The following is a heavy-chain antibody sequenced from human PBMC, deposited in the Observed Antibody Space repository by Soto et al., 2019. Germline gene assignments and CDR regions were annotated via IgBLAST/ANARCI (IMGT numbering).Heavy chain of an antibody. J-gene: IGHJ5*02. D-gene: IGHD2-21*01. CDR2: INQSGSN. CDR3: ARQPTTGDTDLWFDP. Sequence: PSETLSLTCAVYGGSFSGYYWSWIRQPPGKGLEWIGEINQSGSNNYNTSIKSRVTISVDTSKNEFSLKLRSVTAADTAVYYCARQPTTGDTDLWFDPWGQGTLVTVSS. V-gene: IGHV4-34*01. CDR1: GGSFSGYY.